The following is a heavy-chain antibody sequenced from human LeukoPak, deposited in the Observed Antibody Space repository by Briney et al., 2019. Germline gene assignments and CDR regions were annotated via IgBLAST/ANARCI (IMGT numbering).Heavy chain of an antibody. CDR1: GGSISSSNW. V-gene: IGHV4-4*02. CDR3: ASSGYSSGWYSSYWYFDL. Sequence: SGTLSLTCAVSGGSISSSNWWSWVRQPPGKGLEWIGEIYHSGSTNYNPSLKSRVTISVDKSKNQFSLKLSSVTAADTAVYYCASSGYSSGWYSSYWYFDLWGRGTLVTVSS. J-gene: IGHJ2*01. D-gene: IGHD6-19*01. CDR2: IYHSGST.